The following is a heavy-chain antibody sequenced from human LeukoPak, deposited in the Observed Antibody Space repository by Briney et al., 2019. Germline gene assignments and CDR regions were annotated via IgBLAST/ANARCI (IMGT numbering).Heavy chain of an antibody. CDR3: ARDRRSSWYLNYYGMDV. CDR2: INTNTGNP. V-gene: IGHV7-4-1*02. CDR1: GYTFTSYA. J-gene: IGHJ6*02. Sequence: GASVKVSCKASGYTFTSYAMNWVRQAPGQGLEWMGWINTNTGNPTYAQGFTGRFVFSLDTSVSTAYLQISSLKAEDTAVYYCARDRRSSWYLNYYGMDVWGQGTTVTVSS. D-gene: IGHD6-13*01.